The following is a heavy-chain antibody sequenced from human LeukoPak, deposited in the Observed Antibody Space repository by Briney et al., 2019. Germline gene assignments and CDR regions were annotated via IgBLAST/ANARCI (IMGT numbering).Heavy chain of an antibody. Sequence: SETLSLTCAVSGYSISSGYYWGWIRQPPGKGLEWIGSIYHSGSTYYNPSLKRRVTISVDTSKNQFSLKLSSVPAADTAVYYCARRIFGVVIILSSMGAFDIWGQGTMVTVSS. CDR1: GYSISSGYY. CDR2: IYHSGST. V-gene: IGHV4-38-2*01. J-gene: IGHJ3*02. CDR3: ARRIFGVVIILSSMGAFDI. D-gene: IGHD3-3*01.